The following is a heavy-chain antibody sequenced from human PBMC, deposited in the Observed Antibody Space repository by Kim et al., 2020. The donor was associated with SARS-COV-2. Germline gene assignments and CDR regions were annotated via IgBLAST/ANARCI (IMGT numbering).Heavy chain of an antibody. CDR3: ARLLGQYGGDAYYYYYYGMDV. J-gene: IGHJ6*02. Sequence: SETLSLTCTVSGGSISSSSYYWGWIRQPPGKGLEWIGSIYYSGSTYYNPSLKSRVTISVDTSKNQFSLKLSSVTAADTAVYYCARLLGQYGGDAYYYYYYGMDVWGQGTTVTVSS. V-gene: IGHV4-39*01. CDR2: IYYSGST. D-gene: IGHD5-12*01. CDR1: GGSISSSSYY.